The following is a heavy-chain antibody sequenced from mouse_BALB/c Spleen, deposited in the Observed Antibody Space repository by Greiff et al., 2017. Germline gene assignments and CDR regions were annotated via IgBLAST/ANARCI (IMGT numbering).Heavy chain of an antibody. Sequence: EVQRVESGGGLVQPGGSLKLSCAASGFTFSSYGMSWVRQTPDKRLELVATINSNGGSTYYPDSVKGRFTISRDNAKNTLYLQMSSLKSEDTAMYYCAREEDYYGSSWDYWGQGTTLTVSS. CDR1: GFTFSSYG. V-gene: IGHV5-6-3*01. J-gene: IGHJ2*01. CDR2: INSNGGST. D-gene: IGHD1-1*01. CDR3: AREEDYYGSSWDY.